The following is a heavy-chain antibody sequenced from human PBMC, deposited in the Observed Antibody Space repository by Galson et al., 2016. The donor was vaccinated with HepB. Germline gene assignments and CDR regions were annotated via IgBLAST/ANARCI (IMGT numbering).Heavy chain of an antibody. CDR3: TTVLSTASMSGWYDWGFDS. J-gene: IGHJ4*02. CDR2: IKSKIDGGTV. CDR1: GFTFSSYA. D-gene: IGHD6-19*01. Sequence: SLRLSCAASGFTFSSYAMNWVRQAPGKGLEWVGRIKSKIDGGTVDYAAPVKGRFTISGDDSKNTLYLQMTSLRTEDTAVYYCTTVLSTASMSGWYDWGFDSWGQGTLVSVSS. V-gene: IGHV3-15*07.